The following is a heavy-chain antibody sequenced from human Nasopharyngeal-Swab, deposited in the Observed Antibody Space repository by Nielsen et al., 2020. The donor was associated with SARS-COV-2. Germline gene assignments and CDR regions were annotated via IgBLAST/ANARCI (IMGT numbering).Heavy chain of an antibody. V-gene: IGHV3-30-3*02. Sequence: SLKISCSASGFNLTSYAIHCVRQPPGKGLEWVAVVSYDGTNTFYADSVKGRFAISRDNSKSTVSLQMNSLRSEDTAVYYCAKDRGGRSLDSWGQGTLVTVSS. J-gene: IGHJ4*02. CDR2: VSYDGTNT. CDR3: AKDRGGRSLDS. D-gene: IGHD3-16*01. CDR1: GFNLTSYA.